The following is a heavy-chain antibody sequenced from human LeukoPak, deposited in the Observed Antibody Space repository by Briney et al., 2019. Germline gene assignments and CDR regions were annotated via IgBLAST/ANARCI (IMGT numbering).Heavy chain of an antibody. V-gene: IGHV4-4*07. CDR3: ARLFSDANYYYYYMDV. Sequence: SETLSLTCTVSGGSISSYYWSWIRQPAGKGLEWIGRIYTSGSTNYNPSLKSRVTMSVDTSKNQFSLKLSSVTAADTAVYYCARLFSDANYYYYYMDVWGKGTTVTISS. CDR2: IYTSGST. D-gene: IGHD1-26*01. J-gene: IGHJ6*03. CDR1: GGSISSYY.